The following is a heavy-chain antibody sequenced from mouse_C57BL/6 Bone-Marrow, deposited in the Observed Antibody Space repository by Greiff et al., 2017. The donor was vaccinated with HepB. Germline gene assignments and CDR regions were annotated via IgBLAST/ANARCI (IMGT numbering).Heavy chain of an antibody. CDR3: ARLVTTRAMDY. D-gene: IGHD2-12*01. CDR1: GFTFSSYG. V-gene: IGHV5-6*01. Sequence: EVQLVESGGDLVKPGGSLKLSCAASGFTFSSYGMSWVRQTPDKRLEWVATISSGGSYTYYPDSVKGRFTISRDNAKNTLYLQMSSLKSEDTAMYYCARLVTTRAMDYWGQGTSVTVSS. J-gene: IGHJ4*01. CDR2: ISSGGSYT.